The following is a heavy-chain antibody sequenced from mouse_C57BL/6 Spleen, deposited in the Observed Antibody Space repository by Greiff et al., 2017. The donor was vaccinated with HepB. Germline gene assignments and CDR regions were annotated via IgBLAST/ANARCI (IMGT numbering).Heavy chain of an antibody. D-gene: IGHD1-1*01. CDR3: ATPSYGSWYFDV. Sequence: QVQLQQPGAELVMPGASVKLSCKASGYTFTSYWMHWVKQRPGQGLEWIGEIDPSDSYTNYNQKFKGKSTLTVDKSSSTAYMQHSSLTSEDSAVYYWATPSYGSWYFDVWGTGTTVTVSS. J-gene: IGHJ1*03. V-gene: IGHV1-69*01. CDR2: IDPSDSYT. CDR1: GYTFTSYW.